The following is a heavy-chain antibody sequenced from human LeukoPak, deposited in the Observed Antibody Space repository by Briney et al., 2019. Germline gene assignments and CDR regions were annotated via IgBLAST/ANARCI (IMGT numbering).Heavy chain of an antibody. D-gene: IGHD3-22*01. CDR2: IYYNGIS. V-gene: IGHV4-59*01. Sequence: PSETLSLTCTVSGGSISGYYWSWIRQPPGKGLEWIAYIYYNGISNYNPSLKSRVIISVDSSKNQFSLKLTSVTAADTAVYYCAGLVGRYSSGLYYYYFDYWGQGTLVTVSS. J-gene: IGHJ4*02. CDR3: AGLVGRYSSGLYYYYFDY. CDR1: GGSISGYY.